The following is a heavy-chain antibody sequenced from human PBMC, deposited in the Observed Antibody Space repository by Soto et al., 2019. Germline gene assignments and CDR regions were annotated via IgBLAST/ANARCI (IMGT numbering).Heavy chain of an antibody. CDR2: ISSSSSYI. CDR1: GFTFSSYS. V-gene: IGHV3-21*01. CDR3: ARVWDEYDFWSGYRYDAFDI. D-gene: IGHD3-3*01. J-gene: IGHJ3*02. Sequence: GGSLRLSCAASGFTFSSYSMNWVRQAPGKGLEWVSSISSSSSYIYYADSVKGRFTISRDNAKNSLYLQMNSLRAEDTAVYYCARVWDEYDFWSGYRYDAFDIWGQGTMVTVSS.